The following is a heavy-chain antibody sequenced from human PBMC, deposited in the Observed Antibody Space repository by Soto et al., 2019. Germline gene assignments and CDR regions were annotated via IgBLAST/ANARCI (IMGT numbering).Heavy chain of an antibody. J-gene: IGHJ4*02. D-gene: IGHD3-10*01. CDR3: ARDRNYYGSGSFPS. Sequence: ASVKVSCKASGYTFTSYGISWVPQAPGQGLEWMGWISAYNGNTNYAQKLQGRVTMTTDTSTSTAYMELRSLRSDDTAVYYCARDRNYYGSGSFPSWGQGTLVTVSS. CDR1: GYTFTSYG. V-gene: IGHV1-18*01. CDR2: ISAYNGNT.